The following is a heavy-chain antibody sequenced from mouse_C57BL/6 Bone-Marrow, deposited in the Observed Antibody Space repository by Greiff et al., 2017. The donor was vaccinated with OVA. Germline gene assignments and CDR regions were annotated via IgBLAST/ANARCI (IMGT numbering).Heavy chain of an antibody. Sequence: EVMLVESGGDLVKPGGSLKLSCAASGFTFSSYGMSWVRQTPDKRLEWVATISSGGSYTYYPDSVKGRFTISRDNAKNTLYLQMSSLKSEDTAMYYCARPLPGGSTTGGWFAYWGQGTLVTVSA. J-gene: IGHJ3*01. V-gene: IGHV5-6*01. CDR3: ARPLPGGSTTGGWFAY. CDR2: ISSGGSYT. CDR1: GFTFSSYG. D-gene: IGHD1-1*01.